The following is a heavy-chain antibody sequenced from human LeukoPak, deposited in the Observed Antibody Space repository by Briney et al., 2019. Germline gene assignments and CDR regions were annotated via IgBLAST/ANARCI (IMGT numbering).Heavy chain of an antibody. Sequence: SETLSLTCAVYGGSSSGYYWSWIRHPPGKGLEWIGEINHSGSTNYNPSLKSRVTISVDTSKNQFSLKLSSVTAADTAVYYCARAIAARPRLRYSSSPFDYWGQGTLVTVSS. CDR1: GGSSSGYY. D-gene: IGHD6-6*01. V-gene: IGHV4-34*01. CDR2: INHSGST. J-gene: IGHJ4*02. CDR3: ARAIAARPRLRYSSSPFDY.